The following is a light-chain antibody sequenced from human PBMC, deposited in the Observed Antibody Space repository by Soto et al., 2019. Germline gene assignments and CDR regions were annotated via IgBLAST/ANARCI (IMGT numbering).Light chain of an antibody. CDR3: QQRSNWPLYT. CDR1: QTVSGY. V-gene: IGKV3-11*01. CDR2: AAS. Sequence: EIVLTQSPATLSLSPGERATLSCRASQTVSGYLAWYQHRPGQAPRLLIYAASKRATGIPARFSGSGSGTDFTLTISSLEPEDFAVYYCQQRSNWPLYTFGQGTKLEIK. J-gene: IGKJ2*01.